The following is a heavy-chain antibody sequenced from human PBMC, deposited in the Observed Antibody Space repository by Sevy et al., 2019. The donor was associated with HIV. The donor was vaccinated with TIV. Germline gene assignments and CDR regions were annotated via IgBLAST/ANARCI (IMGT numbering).Heavy chain of an antibody. Sequence: ASVKVSCKASGYTFTGYYMHCVRQAPGQGLEWMGWINPNSGGTNYAQKFQGRVTMTRDTSISTAYMELSRLRSDDTAVYYCARDPGNYYGSGSGTFDYWGQGTLVTVSS. D-gene: IGHD3-10*01. CDR2: INPNSGGT. CDR3: ARDPGNYYGSGSGTFDY. V-gene: IGHV1-2*02. CDR1: GYTFTGYY. J-gene: IGHJ4*02.